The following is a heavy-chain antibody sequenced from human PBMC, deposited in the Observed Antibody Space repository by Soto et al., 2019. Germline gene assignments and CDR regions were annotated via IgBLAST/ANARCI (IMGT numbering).Heavy chain of an antibody. CDR2: IVVGSRNT. CDR1: GFTFSRST. J-gene: IGHJ2*01. V-gene: IGHV1-58*01. Sequence: QMQLVQSGPEVKKPGTSVKVSCKASGFTFSRSTLQWVRQARGQRLEWIGWIVVGSRNTNYPQKFQERVTITRDMSTRTAYMALSSVSSDDTAAYCCGSPEYGDYWYFDLWGRGTL. CDR3: GSPEYGDYWYFDL. D-gene: IGHD4-17*01.